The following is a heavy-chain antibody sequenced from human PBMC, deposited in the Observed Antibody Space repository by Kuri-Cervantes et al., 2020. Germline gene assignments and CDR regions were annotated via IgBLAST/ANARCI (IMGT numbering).Heavy chain of an antibody. J-gene: IGHJ6*03. Sequence: GESLKISCAVFGGSFSGYYWGWIRQAPGKGLEWVSYISSSGSTIYYADSVKARFTIARDNAKNSLYLQMNSLRAEDTAVYYCARPDYYYYYMDVWGKGTTVTVSS. CDR2: ISSSGSTI. CDR1: GGSFSGYY. CDR3: ARPDYYYYYMDV. V-gene: IGHV3-11*04. D-gene: IGHD1-14*01.